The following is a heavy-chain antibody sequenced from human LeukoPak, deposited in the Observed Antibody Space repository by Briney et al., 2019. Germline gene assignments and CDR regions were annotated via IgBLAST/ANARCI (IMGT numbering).Heavy chain of an antibody. CDR3: AIRVGGYYSRGFDH. J-gene: IGHJ4*02. CDR2: INHSGST. CDR1: GGSFSGYY. D-gene: IGHD3-22*01. Sequence: SETLSLTCAVYGGSFSGYYWSWIRQPPGKGLEWIGEINHSGSTNYNPSLKSRVTISVDTSKNQFSLKLSSVTAADTAVYYCAIRVGGYYSRGFDHWGQGTLVTVSS. V-gene: IGHV4-34*01.